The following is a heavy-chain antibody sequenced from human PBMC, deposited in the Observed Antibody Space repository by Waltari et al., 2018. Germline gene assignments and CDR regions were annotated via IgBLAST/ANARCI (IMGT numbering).Heavy chain of an antibody. Sequence: QVQLVQSGAEVKKPGASVKVSCKASGYTFTGYYMHWVRQAPGQGLEGMGWINPNSGGTNYAQKVQGRVTMTRERSISTAYMELSRLRSDDTAVYYCARVLARAATPVHPWGQGTLVTVSS. CDR3: ARVLARAATPVHP. J-gene: IGHJ5*02. V-gene: IGHV1-2*02. CDR1: GYTFTGYY. D-gene: IGHD1-26*01. CDR2: INPNSGGT.